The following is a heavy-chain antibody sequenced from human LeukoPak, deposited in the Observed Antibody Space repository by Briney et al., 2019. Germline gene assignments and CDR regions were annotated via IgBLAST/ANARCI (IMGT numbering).Heavy chain of an antibody. CDR2: ISYDGSNK. V-gene: IGHV3-30*03. Sequence: GGSLRLSCAASGFTFGTYAVNWVRQAPGKGLEWVTVISYDGSNKYYADSVKGRFTISRDNSKNTLYLQMNSLRAEDTAVYYCARDAVVATDYWGQGTLVTVSS. D-gene: IGHD5-12*01. CDR1: GFTFGTYA. CDR3: ARDAVVATDY. J-gene: IGHJ4*02.